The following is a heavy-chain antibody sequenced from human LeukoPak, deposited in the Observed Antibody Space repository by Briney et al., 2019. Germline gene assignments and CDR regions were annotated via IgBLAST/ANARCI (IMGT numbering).Heavy chain of an antibody. Sequence: GGSLRLSCAASGFTVSSNYMSWVRQAPGKGLEWVSVIYSGGSTYYADSVKGRFTISRDNSKNTLYLQMNSLGAEDTAVYYCAKLNGASPLYGMDVWGQGTTVTVSS. V-gene: IGHV3-66*01. J-gene: IGHJ6*02. CDR3: AKLNGASPLYGMDV. CDR2: IYSGGST. CDR1: GFTVSSNY. D-gene: IGHD4-17*01.